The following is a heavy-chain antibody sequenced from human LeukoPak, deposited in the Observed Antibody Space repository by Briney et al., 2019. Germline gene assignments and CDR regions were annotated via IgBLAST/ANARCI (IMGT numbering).Heavy chain of an antibody. Sequence: GASVKVSCKASGYTFTSYGISWVRQAPGQGLEWMGWISAYNGNTNYAQKLQGRVTMTTDTSTSTAYMELRSLRSDDTAVYYCARVRGIVVVITTGDWFDPWGQGTLVTVSS. CDR1: GYTFTSYG. D-gene: IGHD3-22*01. J-gene: IGHJ5*02. CDR2: ISAYNGNT. CDR3: ARVRGIVVVITTGDWFDP. V-gene: IGHV1-18*01.